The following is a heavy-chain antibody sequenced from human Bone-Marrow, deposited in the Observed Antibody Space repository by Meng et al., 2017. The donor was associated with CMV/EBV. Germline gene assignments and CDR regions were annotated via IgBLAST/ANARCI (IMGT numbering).Heavy chain of an antibody. CDR1: GFTFSDYY. CDR3: ARRLGSFHAWNWNEIGHAFDI. CDR2: ISSSGSTI. D-gene: IGHD1-1*01. Sequence: LSLTCAASGFTFSDYYMSWIRQAPGKGLEWVSYISSSGSTIYYADSVKGRFTISRDNAKNSLYLQMNSLRAEDTAVYYCARRLGSFHAWNWNEIGHAFDIWGQGTMVTVSS. J-gene: IGHJ3*02. V-gene: IGHV3-11*04.